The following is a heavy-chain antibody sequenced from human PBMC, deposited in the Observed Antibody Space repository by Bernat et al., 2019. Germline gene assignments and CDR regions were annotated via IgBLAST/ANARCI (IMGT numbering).Heavy chain of an antibody. CDR2: ISSSSSYT. Sequence: QVQLVESGGGLVKPGGSLRLSCAASGFTFSDYYMSWIRQAPGKGLDWVSYISSSSSYTNYEDSVKGRFTSTRDNAKNSLYLQMNSVGAEDTAVYYCARGTSTSAPYMDVWGKGTTVTVSS. V-gene: IGHV3-11*05. CDR1: GFTFSDYY. CDR3: ARGTSTSAPYMDV. J-gene: IGHJ6*03.